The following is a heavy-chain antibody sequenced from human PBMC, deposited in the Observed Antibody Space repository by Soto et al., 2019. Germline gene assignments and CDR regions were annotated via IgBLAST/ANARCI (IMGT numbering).Heavy chain of an antibody. CDR3: ARSTTWYNYFDY. V-gene: IGHV5-51*01. J-gene: IGHJ4*02. CDR1: GYSFTNYW. CDR2: IYPDDSDT. D-gene: IGHD6-13*01. Sequence: GESLKISCKVSGYSFTNYWIGWLRQMPGKGLEWMGIIYPDDSDTRYSPSFQGQVTISADKSINTAYLQWSSLKASDTAIYYCARSTTWYNYFDYWGQGSLVTVSS.